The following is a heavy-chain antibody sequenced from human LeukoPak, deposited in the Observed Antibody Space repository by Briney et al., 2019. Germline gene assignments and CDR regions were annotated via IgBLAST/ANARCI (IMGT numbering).Heavy chain of an antibody. CDR1: GGSISSYY. J-gene: IGHJ3*02. D-gene: IGHD6-19*01. CDR3: ARLRYSSGWFGSYAFDI. V-gene: IGHV4-59*08. CDR2: ICYSGST. Sequence: PSETLSLTCTVSGGSISSYYWCWVWQPPGKGLEWIGYICYSGSTDYNPSLKSRVTISVDTSKNQFSLKLSSVTAADTAVYYCARLRYSSGWFGSYAFDIWGQGTMVTVSS.